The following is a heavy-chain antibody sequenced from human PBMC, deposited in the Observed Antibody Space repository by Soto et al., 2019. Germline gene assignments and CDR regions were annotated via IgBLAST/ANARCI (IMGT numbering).Heavy chain of an antibody. V-gene: IGHV4-30-2*01. CDR2: IYHSGNI. CDR1: GGSISSGGYS. D-gene: IGHD2-21*01. CDR3: ARIPSP. J-gene: IGHJ5*02. Sequence: LQLQESGSGLVKPSQTLSLTCAVSGGSISSGGYSWSWIRQPPGKGLEWIGYIYHSGNIYYNPSLKSRVTISVDRSKNQFSLKLSSVTAADTAVYYCARIPSPWGQGTLVTVSS.